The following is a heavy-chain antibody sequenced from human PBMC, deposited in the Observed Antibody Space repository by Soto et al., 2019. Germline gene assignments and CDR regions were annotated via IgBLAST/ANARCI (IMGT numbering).Heavy chain of an antibody. CDR1: GFTVSMNY. Sequence: GESLRLSCAASGFTVSMNYMSWVRQAPGKGLEWVSLINSDGSTYYADSVKGRFTISRDNSKNTLYLQMNHLGAEDTAVYYCATAPGVNGPCGQGTLVTVSS. D-gene: IGHD1-1*01. V-gene: IGHV3-66*01. CDR2: INSDGST. CDR3: ATAPGVNGP. J-gene: IGHJ5*01.